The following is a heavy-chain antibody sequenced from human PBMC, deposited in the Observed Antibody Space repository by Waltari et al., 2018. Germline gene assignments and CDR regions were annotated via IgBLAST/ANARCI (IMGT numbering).Heavy chain of an antibody. CDR3: AKAGPDY. CDR1: GFTFSSYA. Sequence: EVQLLESGGGLVQPGGSLRLSCAASGFTFSSYAMSWVRQAPGKGLEWVSVIYSGGSTYYADSVKGRFTSSRDNSKNTLYLQMNSLRAEDTAVYYCAKAGPDYWGQGTLVTVSS. CDR2: IYSGGST. V-gene: IGHV3-23*03. J-gene: IGHJ4*02.